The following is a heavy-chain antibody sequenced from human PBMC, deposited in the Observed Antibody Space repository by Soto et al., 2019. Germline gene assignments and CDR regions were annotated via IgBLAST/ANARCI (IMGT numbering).Heavy chain of an antibody. V-gene: IGHV3-23*01. J-gene: IGHJ4*02. CDR2: ISSGGDLT. CDR1: GFMFSSHG. D-gene: IGHD1-1*01. Sequence: EVQLLESEGDLVQPGGSLRVSCAASGFMFSSHGMSWVRQAPGKGLEWVSSISSGGDLTYYADSVKGRFTVSRDNLKNTLSLQMDSLRAEDTATYYCAKIGQIGNWFFDYCGQGTLVTVSS. CDR3: AKIGQIGNWFFDY.